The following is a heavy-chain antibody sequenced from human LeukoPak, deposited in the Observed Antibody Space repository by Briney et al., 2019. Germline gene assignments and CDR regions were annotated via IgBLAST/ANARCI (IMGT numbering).Heavy chain of an antibody. Sequence: PAGGSLRLSCVASGFTFSSNVMRWVRQAPGKGLEWVSVISGSGGRTHYADSVKGRFTISRDNSKNTLYLQMNSLRAADTAVYYCAKEGSSGDYRPYYREYWGQGALGTVSS. CDR2: ISGSGGRT. J-gene: IGHJ4*02. V-gene: IGHV3-23*01. CDR1: GFTFSSNV. CDR3: AKEGSSGDYRPYYREY. D-gene: IGHD3-22*01.